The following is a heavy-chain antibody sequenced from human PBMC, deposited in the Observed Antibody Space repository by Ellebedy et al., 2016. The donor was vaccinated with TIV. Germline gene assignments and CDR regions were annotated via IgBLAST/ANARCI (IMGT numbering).Heavy chain of an antibody. CDR3: ARDRRHCGNECYLYYYYGMDV. V-gene: IGHV1-2*04. CDR1: GYTFTGYY. J-gene: IGHJ6*02. D-gene: IGHD2-21*01. CDR2: INPNSGGT. Sequence: ASVKVSCKASGYTFTGYYMHWVRQAPGQGLEWMGWINPNSGGTNYAQKFQGWVTMTRDTSINTAYMELGRLRSDDTAVYYCARDRRHCGNECYLYYYYGMDVWGQGTTVTVSS.